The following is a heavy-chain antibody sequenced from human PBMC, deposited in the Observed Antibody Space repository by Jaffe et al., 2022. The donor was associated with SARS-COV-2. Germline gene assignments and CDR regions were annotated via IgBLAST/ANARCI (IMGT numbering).Heavy chain of an antibody. Sequence: QVQLVQSGAEVKKPGASVKVSCKASGYTFTSYAMHWVRQAPGQRLEWMGWINAGNGNTKYSQKFQGRVTITRDTSASTAYMELSSLRSEDTAVYYCARGLGPGTMVRGVMDVWGKGTTVTVSS. J-gene: IGHJ6*04. V-gene: IGHV1-3*01. CDR2: INAGNGNT. CDR3: ARGLGPGTMVRGVMDV. D-gene: IGHD3-10*01. CDR1: GYTFTSYA.